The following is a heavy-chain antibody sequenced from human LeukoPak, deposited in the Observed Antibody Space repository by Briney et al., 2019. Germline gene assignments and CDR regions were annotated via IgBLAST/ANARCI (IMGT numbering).Heavy chain of an antibody. CDR3: ASSSLYYYDSSGSTNLPY. D-gene: IGHD3-22*01. CDR2: ISSSSSYI. Sequence: GGSLRLSCAASGFTFSSYSMNWVRQAPGKGLEWVSSISSSSSYIYYADSVKGRFTISRDNAKNSLYLQMNSLRAEDTAVYYRASSSLYYYDSSGSTNLPYWGQGTLVTVSS. CDR1: GFTFSSYS. V-gene: IGHV3-21*01. J-gene: IGHJ4*02.